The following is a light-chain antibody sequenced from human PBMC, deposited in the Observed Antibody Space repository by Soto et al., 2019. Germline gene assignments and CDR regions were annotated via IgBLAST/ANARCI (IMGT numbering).Light chain of an antibody. Sequence: EIVLTQSPGTLSLSPGERATLSCRASQSVSSSYLAWYQQKLGQAPRLLIYGASSRATGIPDRFSGSGSGTDFTLTISRLEPEDFSVYYGQQYGSLPWTFGQGTKVEIK. CDR1: QSVSSSY. CDR2: GAS. CDR3: QQYGSLPWT. V-gene: IGKV3-20*01. J-gene: IGKJ1*01.